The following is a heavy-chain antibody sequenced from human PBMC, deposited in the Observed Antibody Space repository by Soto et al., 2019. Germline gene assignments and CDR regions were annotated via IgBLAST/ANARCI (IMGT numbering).Heavy chain of an antibody. Sequence: GASVKVSCKASGGTFSSYAISWVRQAPGQGLEWMGGIIPIFGTANYAQKFQERVTITRDMSTSTAYMELGSLRSEDTAVYYCAADRDIDAFDIWGQGTMVTVSS. CDR3: AADRDIDAFDI. CDR1: GGTFSSYA. J-gene: IGHJ3*02. V-gene: IGHV1-69*05. D-gene: IGHD2-15*01. CDR2: IIPIFGTA.